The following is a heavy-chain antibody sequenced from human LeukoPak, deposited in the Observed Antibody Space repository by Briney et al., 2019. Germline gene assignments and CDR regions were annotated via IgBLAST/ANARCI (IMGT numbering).Heavy chain of an antibody. CDR2: IWYDGSNK. CDR1: GFTFSSYG. D-gene: IGHD6-19*01. CDR3: ARQWLARGIFGY. J-gene: IGHJ4*02. V-gene: IGHV3-33*01. Sequence: GGSLRLSCAASGFTFSSYGMHWVRQAPGKGLEWVAVIWYDGSNKYYADSVKGRFTISRDNSKNTLYLQMNSLRAEDTAVYYCARQWLARGIFGYWGQGTLVTVSS.